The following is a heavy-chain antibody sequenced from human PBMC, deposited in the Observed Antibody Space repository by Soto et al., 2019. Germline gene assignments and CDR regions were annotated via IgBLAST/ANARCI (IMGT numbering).Heavy chain of an antibody. V-gene: IGHV1-18*01. CDR3: ARDFSSAWPVDFQH. CDR1: GYTFTSYG. J-gene: IGHJ1*01. CDR2: ISAYNGNT. Sequence: GASVKVSCKASGYTFTSYGISWVRQAPGQGLEWMGWISAYNGNTNYAQKLQGRVTMTTDTSTSTAYMELRSLRSDDTAVYYCARDFSSAWPVDFQHWGQGTLVTVSS. D-gene: IGHD6-19*01.